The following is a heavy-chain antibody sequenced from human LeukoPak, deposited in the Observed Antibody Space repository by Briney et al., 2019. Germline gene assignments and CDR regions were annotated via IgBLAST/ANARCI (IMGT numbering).Heavy chain of an antibody. CDR2: IYSSGRT. J-gene: IGHJ4*02. V-gene: IGHV4-4*07. Sequence: PSETLSLTCTVSGGSLSIFYWSWFRHPAGKGLEWIGRIYSSGRTNYNPSLKSRVTMSVDTSKNQFSLKLTSVTAADTAVYYCARVLGWAAFDYWGQGTLVTVSS. CDR1: GGSLSIFY. CDR3: ARVLGWAAFDY. D-gene: IGHD2-15*01.